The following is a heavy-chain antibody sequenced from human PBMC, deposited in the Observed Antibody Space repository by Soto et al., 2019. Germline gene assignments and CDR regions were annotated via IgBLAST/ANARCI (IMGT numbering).Heavy chain of an antibody. CDR3: AKDSIAAAGTLVYFDY. D-gene: IGHD6-13*01. V-gene: IGHV3-9*01. CDR1: GFTFDDYA. J-gene: IGHJ4*02. Sequence: GGSLRLSCAASGFTFDDYAMHWVRQAPGKGLEWVSGISWNSGSIGYADSVKGRFTISRDNAKNSLYLQMNSLRAEDTALYYCAKDSIAAAGTLVYFDYWGQGTLVTVSS. CDR2: ISWNSGSI.